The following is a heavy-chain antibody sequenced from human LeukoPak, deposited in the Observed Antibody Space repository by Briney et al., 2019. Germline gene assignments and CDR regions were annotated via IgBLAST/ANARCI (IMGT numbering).Heavy chain of an antibody. J-gene: IGHJ4*02. CDR3: AKDPVGSWPTQPFDY. D-gene: IGHD6-13*01. Sequence: PGGSLRLSCAASGFTFSSSAMSWVRQAPGKGLEWVSSISGSGSGGSTYYADSVKGRFTISRDNSKNTLYLQMNSLRAEDTAVYYCAKDPVGSWPTQPFDYWGQGTLVTVSS. CDR2: ISGSGSGGST. CDR1: GFTFSSSA. V-gene: IGHV3-23*01.